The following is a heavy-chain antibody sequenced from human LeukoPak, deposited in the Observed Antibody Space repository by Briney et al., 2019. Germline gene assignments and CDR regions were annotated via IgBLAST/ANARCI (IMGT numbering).Heavy chain of an antibody. Sequence: PSETLSLTCTVSGGSVNSGNYYWSWIRQPPGKGLEWIGFIYYSGSTNYNPSLKSRVTISVDTSKNQFSLKLSSVTAADTAVYYCAREPGVGYCSGGSCYNTAWFDPWGQGTLVTVSS. V-gene: IGHV4-61*01. CDR1: GGSVNSGNYY. J-gene: IGHJ5*02. CDR2: IYYSGST. D-gene: IGHD2-15*01. CDR3: AREPGVGYCSGGSCYNTAWFDP.